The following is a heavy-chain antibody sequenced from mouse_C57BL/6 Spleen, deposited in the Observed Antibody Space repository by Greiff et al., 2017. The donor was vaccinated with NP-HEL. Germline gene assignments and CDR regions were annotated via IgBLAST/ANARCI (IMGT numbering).Heavy chain of an antibody. D-gene: IGHD2-1*01. CDR2: IYIGNGYT. CDR3: ARLIPIYYGNYLDWYFDV. CDR1: GYTFTSYG. Sequence: EVKLQESGAELVRPGSSVKMSCKTSGYTFTSYGINWVKQRPGQGLEWIGYIYIGNGYTEYNEKFKGKATLTSDTSSSTAYMQLSSLTSEDSAIYFCARLIPIYYGNYLDWYFDVWGTGTTVTVSS. V-gene: IGHV1-58*01. J-gene: IGHJ1*03.